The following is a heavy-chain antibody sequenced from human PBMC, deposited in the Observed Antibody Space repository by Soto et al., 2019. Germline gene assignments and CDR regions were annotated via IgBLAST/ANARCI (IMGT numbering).Heavy chain of an antibody. V-gene: IGHV3-15*07. CDR3: TTRNPPYFYGLFDY. Sequence: EVQLVESGGGLVKPGGSLRLSCAASGFTFNNAWMNWVRQAPGKGLEWVGRIKSDTDGGTTDYGAPVKGRFIISRDDSKNTLYLQMNSLKIEDTAVYYCTTRNPPYFYGLFDYWGQGSLVTVSS. J-gene: IGHJ4*02. CDR2: IKSDTDGGTT. CDR1: GFTFNNAW. D-gene: IGHD3-10*01.